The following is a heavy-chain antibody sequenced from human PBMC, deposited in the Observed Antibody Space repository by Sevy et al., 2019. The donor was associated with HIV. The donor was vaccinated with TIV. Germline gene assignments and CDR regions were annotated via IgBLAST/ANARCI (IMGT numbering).Heavy chain of an antibody. V-gene: IGHV4-34*01. J-gene: IGHJ3*02. D-gene: IGHD2-2*01. Sequence: SETLSLTCAVYGGSFSGYYWSWIRQPPGRGLEWIGEINHSGSTNYNPSLKSRVTISEDTSKNQFYLKLSSVTAADTAVYYCARHCGSTSCSHAFDIWGQRTVVTVSS. CDR2: INHSGST. CDR3: ARHCGSTSCSHAFDI. CDR1: GGSFSGYY.